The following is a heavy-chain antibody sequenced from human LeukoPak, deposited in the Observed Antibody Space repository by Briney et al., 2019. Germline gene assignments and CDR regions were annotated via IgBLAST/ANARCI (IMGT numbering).Heavy chain of an antibody. Sequence: PGGSLRLSCAASGFTVSSNYMSWVRQAPGKGLEWVSVIYSGGSTYYADSVKGRFTISRDNSKNTLYPQMNSLRAEDTAVYYCARETNYGDLGPSGWYFDLWGRGTLVTVSS. CDR3: ARETNYGDLGPSGWYFDL. CDR2: IYSGGST. D-gene: IGHD4-17*01. J-gene: IGHJ2*01. V-gene: IGHV3-66*01. CDR1: GFTVSSNY.